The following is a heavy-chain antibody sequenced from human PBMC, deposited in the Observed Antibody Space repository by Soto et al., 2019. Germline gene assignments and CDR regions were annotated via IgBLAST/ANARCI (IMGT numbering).Heavy chain of an antibody. CDR3: AKERLGRGADY. V-gene: IGHV3-23*01. J-gene: IGHJ4*02. Sequence: EVQLLESGGGLVQPGGSLRLSCAASGFTFSNYAMSWVRQAPGKGLEWVSTISGSGGNTYYPDSVKGRFTISRDNSKNTGYLQMNSLRAEDTAVYYCAKERLGRGADYWGQGALVTVTS. CDR1: GFTFSNYA. CDR2: ISGSGGNT.